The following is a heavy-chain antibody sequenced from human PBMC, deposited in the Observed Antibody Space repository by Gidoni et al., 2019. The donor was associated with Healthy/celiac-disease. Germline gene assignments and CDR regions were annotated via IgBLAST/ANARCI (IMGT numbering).Heavy chain of an antibody. V-gene: IGHV4-39*01. Sequence: QLQLQESGPGLVKPSETLSLTGTVSGGSISRSSPYWGWIRQPPGKGLEWIGSIYYSGSTYYNPSLKSRVTISVDTSKNQFSLKLSSVTAADTAVYYCARSLNYFGSGTPLVWFDPWGQGTLVTVSS. J-gene: IGHJ5*02. CDR1: GGSISRSSPY. CDR3: ARSLNYFGSGTPLVWFDP. CDR2: IYYSGST. D-gene: IGHD3-10*01.